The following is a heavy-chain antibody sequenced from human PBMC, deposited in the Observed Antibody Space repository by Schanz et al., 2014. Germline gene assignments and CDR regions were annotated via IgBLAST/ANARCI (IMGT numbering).Heavy chain of an antibody. CDR2: ITTGGNT. D-gene: IGHD1-26*01. CDR3: SKDKQGNRSGDS. CDR1: GFTFSTYA. J-gene: IGHJ5*01. V-gene: IGHV3-23*01. Sequence: VQLLQSGGALVQPGGSLRLSCSASGFTFSTYAMSWARQTPGKGLEWVSSITTGGNTYYRDSVKGRFIVSRDNSKNTLYLEMNRLRVDDTAVYYCSKDKQGNRSGDSWGQGTLVTVSS.